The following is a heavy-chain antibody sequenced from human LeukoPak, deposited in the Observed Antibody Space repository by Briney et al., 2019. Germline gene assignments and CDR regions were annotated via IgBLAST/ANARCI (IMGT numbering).Heavy chain of an antibody. CDR1: GFTVSSNY. J-gene: IGHJ6*03. CDR2: IYSGGST. V-gene: IGHV3-66*01. D-gene: IGHD1-26*01. Sequence: GGSLRLSCAASGFTVSSNYMSWVRQAPGKGLEWVSVIYSGGSTYYADSVKGRFTISRDNSKNTLYLQMNSLRAEDTAVYYCARAGGGIVGATYYYYYMDVWGKGTTVTISS. CDR3: ARAGGGIVGATYYYYYMDV.